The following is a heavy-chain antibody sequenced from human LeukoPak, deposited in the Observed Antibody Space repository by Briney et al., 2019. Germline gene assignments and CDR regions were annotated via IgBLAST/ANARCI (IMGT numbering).Heavy chain of an antibody. D-gene: IGHD3-3*01. CDR3: AREQYYDFWSGTNGYNWFDP. Sequence: PSETLSLTCAVYGGSFSGYYWSWIRQPPGKGLEWIGEINHSGSTNYNPSLKSRVTISVDTSKNQFSLKLSSVTAADTAVYYCAREQYYDFWSGTNGYNWFDPWGQGTLVTVSS. V-gene: IGHV4-34*01. CDR1: GGSFSGYY. J-gene: IGHJ5*02. CDR2: INHSGST.